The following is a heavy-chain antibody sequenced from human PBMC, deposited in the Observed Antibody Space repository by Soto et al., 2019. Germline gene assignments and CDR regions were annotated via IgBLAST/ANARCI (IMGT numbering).Heavy chain of an antibody. CDR1: GFTFSSYA. CDR2: ISYDGSNN. CDR3: ARDSIPAAGTNWADNRFDP. Sequence: QAQLVESGGGVVQPGRSLRLSCAASGFTFSSYAMHWVRQAPGRGLEWVAVISYDGSNNYYADSVKGRFTISRDNYKNTLYLQMNSLRAEDTAVYSCARDSIPAAGTNWADNRFDPWGQGTLVTVSS. J-gene: IGHJ5*02. D-gene: IGHD6-13*01. V-gene: IGHV3-30-3*01.